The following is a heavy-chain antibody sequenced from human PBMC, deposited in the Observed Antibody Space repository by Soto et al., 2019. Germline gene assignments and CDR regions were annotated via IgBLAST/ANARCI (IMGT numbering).Heavy chain of an antibody. J-gene: IGHJ4*02. CDR3: ARDGESSSSSDFDF. Sequence: DVQLVESGGGLVQPGGSLRLSCAASGFTFGYYNMHWVRQAPGKGLEWVSFVRSSGDDTYYADYVKGRFTISRDNAKDSLYLQMNSLREEDTAVYYCARDGESSSSSDFDFWGQGALVTVSS. CDR1: GFTFGYYN. V-gene: IGHV3-48*02. CDR2: VRSSGDDT. D-gene: IGHD2-2*01.